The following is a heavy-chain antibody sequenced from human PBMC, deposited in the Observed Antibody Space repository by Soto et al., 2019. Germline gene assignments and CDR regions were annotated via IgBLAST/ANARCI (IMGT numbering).Heavy chain of an antibody. J-gene: IGHJ3*02. CDR1: GGSISSYY. Sequence: QVQLQESGPGLVKPSETLSLTCSVSGGSISSYYWSWIRQPPGKGLEWIGYIYYSGSTNYNPSLKSRVTISVDTSKNQFSLKLRSVTAADTAVYYCARQPCSAGSCYRQAFDIWGHGTMVTVSS. D-gene: IGHD2-15*01. CDR2: IYYSGST. CDR3: ARQPCSAGSCYRQAFDI. V-gene: IGHV4-59*01.